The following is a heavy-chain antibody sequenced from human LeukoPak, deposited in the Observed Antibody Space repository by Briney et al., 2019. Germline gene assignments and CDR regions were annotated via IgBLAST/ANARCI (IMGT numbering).Heavy chain of an antibody. CDR1: GFTFSSYG. D-gene: IGHD5-12*01. CDR2: ISGSGGST. J-gene: IGHJ6*03. CDR3: ARVVYSGYDLYYYYMDV. Sequence: GGTLRLSCAASGFTFSSYGMSWVRQAPGKGLEWVSAISGSGGSTYYADSVKGRFTISRDNSKNTLYLQMNSLRAEDTAVYYCARVVYSGYDLYYYYMDVWGKGTTVTVSS. V-gene: IGHV3-23*01.